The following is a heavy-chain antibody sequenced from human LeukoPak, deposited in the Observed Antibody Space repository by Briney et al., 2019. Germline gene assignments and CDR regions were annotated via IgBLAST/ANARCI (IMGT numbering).Heavy chain of an antibody. CDR3: ARFSSSVGSFDY. V-gene: IGHV4-31*03. Sequence: SETLSLTCTVSGGSISSGGYYWSWIRQHPGKGLEWIGYIYYSGSTYYNPSLKSRVTISVDTSKNQFSLKLSSVTAADTAAYYCARFSSSVGSFDYWGQGTLVTVSS. CDR2: IYYSGST. D-gene: IGHD6-19*01. CDR1: GGSISSGGYY. J-gene: IGHJ4*02.